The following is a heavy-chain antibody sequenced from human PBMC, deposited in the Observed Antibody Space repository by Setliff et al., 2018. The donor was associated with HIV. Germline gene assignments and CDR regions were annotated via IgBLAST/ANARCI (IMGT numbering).Heavy chain of an antibody. CDR2: IYYSGTT. Sequence: PSETLSLTCTVSGDSISSSTFYGGWIRQPPGKGLEWIGSIYYSGTTYYNPSLKSRVAISVDTSKNQFSLKLSSVTAADTAVYYCARAAYSGTYVWEPATDLWGRGTLVTVSS. CDR3: ARAAYSGTYVWEPATDL. V-gene: IGHV4-39*01. CDR1: GDSISSSTFY. D-gene: IGHD1-26*01. J-gene: IGHJ2*01.